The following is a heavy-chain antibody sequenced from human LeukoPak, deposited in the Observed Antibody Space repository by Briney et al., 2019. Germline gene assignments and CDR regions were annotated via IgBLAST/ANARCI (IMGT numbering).Heavy chain of an antibody. Sequence: GGSLRLSCAVSGFTFSSYAMSWVRQAPGKGLEWVSAISGIGGSTYYADSVKGRFTISRDNSKNTLYLQMNSLRAEDTAVYYCAKAPTVTTFRDYWGQGTLVTVSS. CDR2: ISGIGGST. D-gene: IGHD4-17*01. CDR3: AKAPTVTTFRDY. J-gene: IGHJ4*02. CDR1: GFTFSSYA. V-gene: IGHV3-23*01.